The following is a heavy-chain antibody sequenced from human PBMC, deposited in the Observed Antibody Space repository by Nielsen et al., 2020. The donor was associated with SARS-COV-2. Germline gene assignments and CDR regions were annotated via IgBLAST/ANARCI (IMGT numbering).Heavy chain of an antibody. CDR3: AKGYYYDSSGYPPDDAFDI. V-gene: IGHV3-30*04. J-gene: IGHJ3*02. CDR2: ISYDGSNK. Sequence: GGSLRLSCVASGFTFSSYAMHWVRQAPGKGLEWVAVISYDGSNKYYADSVKGRFTISRDNSKNTLYLQTNSLRAEDTAVYYCAKGYYYDSSGYPPDDAFDIWGQETMVTVSS. D-gene: IGHD3-22*01. CDR1: GFTFSSYA.